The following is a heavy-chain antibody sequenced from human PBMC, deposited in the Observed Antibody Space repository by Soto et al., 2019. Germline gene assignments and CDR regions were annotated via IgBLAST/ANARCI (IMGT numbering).Heavy chain of an antibody. CDR3: ARRWQQPGMDV. V-gene: IGHV3-33*01. CDR1: GFTFSSYG. Sequence: PGGSLRLSCAASGFTFSSYGMHWVRQAPGKGLEWVAVIWYDGSNKYYADSVKGRFTISRDNSKNTLYLQMNSLRAEDTAVYYCARRWQQPGMDVWGQGTTVTVSS. CDR2: IWYDGSNK. D-gene: IGHD6-13*01. J-gene: IGHJ6*02.